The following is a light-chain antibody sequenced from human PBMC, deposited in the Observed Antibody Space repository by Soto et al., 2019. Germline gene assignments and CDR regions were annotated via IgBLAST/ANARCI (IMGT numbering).Light chain of an antibody. Sequence: QSALTQPASVSGYPGQSITISCTGTSSDVGGYNFVSWYQLHPGKAPKLMIFDVSNRPSGVSDRFSGSKSGNTASLTISGLQAEDESDYYCSSYISGSIPFVFGTGTKVTVL. J-gene: IGLJ1*01. CDR1: SSDVGGYNF. CDR3: SSYISGSIPFV. V-gene: IGLV2-14*01. CDR2: DVS.